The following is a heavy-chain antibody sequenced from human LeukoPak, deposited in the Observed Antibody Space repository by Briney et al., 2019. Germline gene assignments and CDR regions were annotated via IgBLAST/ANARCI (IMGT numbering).Heavy chain of an antibody. CDR3: AKDVAVRGVSYFDY. V-gene: IGHV3-23*01. J-gene: IGHJ4*02. CDR1: GFTFSNAW. D-gene: IGHD3-10*01. CDR2: ISGSGGST. Sequence: GGSLRLSCAASGFTFSNAWMSWVRQAPGKGLEWVSAISGSGGSTYYADSVEGRFTISRDNSKNTLYLQMNSLRAEDTAVYYCAKDVAVRGVSYFDYWGQGTLVTVSS.